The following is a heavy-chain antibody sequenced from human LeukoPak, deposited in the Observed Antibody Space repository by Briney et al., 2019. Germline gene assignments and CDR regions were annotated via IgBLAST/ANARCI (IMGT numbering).Heavy chain of an antibody. CDR1: GFTFSSYS. CDR2: ISSSSSSTI. D-gene: IGHD6-19*01. CDR3: ARGAGNSGWLLNYYYYYGMDV. J-gene: IGHJ6*02. Sequence: GGSLRLSCAASGFTFSSYSMNWVRQAPGKGLEWVSYISSSSSSTIYYADSVKGRFTISRDNSKNTLYLQMNSLRAEDTAVYYCARGAGNSGWLLNYYYYYGMDVWGQGTTVTVSS. V-gene: IGHV3-48*01.